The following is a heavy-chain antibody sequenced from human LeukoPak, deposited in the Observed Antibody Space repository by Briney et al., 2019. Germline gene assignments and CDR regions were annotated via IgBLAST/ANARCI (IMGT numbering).Heavy chain of an antibody. CDR1: GGSFSGYY. CDR2: ISGSGGST. CDR3: AKWGKSYYDILTGYFHPYYYYYYMDV. Sequence: ETLSLTCAVYGGSFSGYYWSWVRQAPGKGLEWVSAISGSGGSTYYADSVKGRFTISRDNSKNTLYLQMNSLRAEDTAVYYCAKWGKSYYDILTGYFHPYYYYYYMDVWGKGTTVTVSS. D-gene: IGHD3-9*01. V-gene: IGHV3-23*01. J-gene: IGHJ6*03.